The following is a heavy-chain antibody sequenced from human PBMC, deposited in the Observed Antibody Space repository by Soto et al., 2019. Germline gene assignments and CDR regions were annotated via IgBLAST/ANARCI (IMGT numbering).Heavy chain of an antibody. J-gene: IGHJ5*02. Sequence: ASVKVSCKASGYTFTKYALHWVRQAPGQRLEWMGWINAGNGNTKYSQKFQGRVTITRDTSASTXXXQXXXLRSEDTAVYYCARGEGYCSGGTCYRWFDPWGQGTLVTVSS. CDR1: GYTFTKYA. V-gene: IGHV1-3*01. D-gene: IGHD2-15*01. CDR3: ARGEGYCSGGTCYRWFDP. CDR2: INAGNGNT.